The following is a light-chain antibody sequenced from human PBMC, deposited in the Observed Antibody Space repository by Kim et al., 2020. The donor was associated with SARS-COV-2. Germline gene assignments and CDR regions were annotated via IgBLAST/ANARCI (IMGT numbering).Light chain of an antibody. Sequence: SSELTQDPAVSVALGQTVRITCQGDSLRSYFATWYQQKPGQAPILVIHGKNNRPSGIPDRFSGSSSGNTASLTITGAQAEDEADYYCNSRDSSGNQWVFGGGTKLTVL. V-gene: IGLV3-19*01. CDR2: GKN. CDR3: NSRDSSGNQWV. J-gene: IGLJ3*02. CDR1: SLRSYF.